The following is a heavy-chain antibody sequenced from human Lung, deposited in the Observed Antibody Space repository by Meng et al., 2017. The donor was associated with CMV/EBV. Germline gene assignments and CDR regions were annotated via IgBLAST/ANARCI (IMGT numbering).Heavy chain of an antibody. J-gene: IGHJ3*01. CDR3: ARERGLGFRGTNDAFDF. CDR2: INPNTGGT. CDR1: GYTFTLYY. Sequence: SVXVSXXASGYTFTLYYIHWVRQAPGQGLEWMGWINPNTGGTNSAQKFQGRVTMTGDTPISTAYMELRRLNSDDTALYYCARERGLGFRGTNDAFDFWGQGTMVTVSS. V-gene: IGHV1-2*02. D-gene: IGHD1-14*01.